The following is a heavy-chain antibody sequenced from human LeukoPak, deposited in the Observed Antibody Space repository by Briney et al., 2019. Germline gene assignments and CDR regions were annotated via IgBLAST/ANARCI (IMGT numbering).Heavy chain of an antibody. D-gene: IGHD3-10*01. CDR2: ISSSSSTI. Sequence: PGGSLRLSCAASGFTFSGYSMNWVRQAPGKGLEWVSYISSSSSTIYYADSVKGRFTISRDNAKNSLYLQMNSLRAEDTAVYYCARSFQLLWFGELLSNYFDYWGQGTLVTVSS. CDR1: GFTFSGYS. J-gene: IGHJ4*02. CDR3: ARSFQLLWFGELLSNYFDY. V-gene: IGHV3-48*01.